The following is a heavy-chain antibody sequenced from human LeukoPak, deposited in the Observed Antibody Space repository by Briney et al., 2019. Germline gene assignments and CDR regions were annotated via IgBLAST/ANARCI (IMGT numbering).Heavy chain of an antibody. CDR3: ASRVSSGYPFDY. V-gene: IGHV4-34*01. Sequence: SETLSLTCAVYGGSFSGYYWSWIRQPPGKGLEWIGEINHSGSTNYNPSLKSRVTISVDTSKNQFSLKLSSVTAADTAVYYCASRVSSGYPFDYWGQGTLVTVSS. CDR2: INHSGST. D-gene: IGHD3-22*01. J-gene: IGHJ4*02. CDR1: GGSFSGYY.